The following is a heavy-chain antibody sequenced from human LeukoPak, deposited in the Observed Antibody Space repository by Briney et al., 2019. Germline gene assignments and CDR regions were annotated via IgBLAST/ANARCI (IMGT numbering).Heavy chain of an antibody. CDR3: ARGANFYRDYSEDGVGFQH. D-gene: IGHD4-23*01. CDR1: GGSINGYY. J-gene: IGHJ1*01. CDR2: IYYSGST. V-gene: IGHV4-59*08. Sequence: PSETLSLTCTVSGGSINGYYWSWIRQPPGKGLEWIGYIYYSGSTYHNPSLKSRVTILVDTSKNQFSLKLSSVTAADTAVYYCARGANFYRDYSEDGVGFQHWGQGTLVTVSS.